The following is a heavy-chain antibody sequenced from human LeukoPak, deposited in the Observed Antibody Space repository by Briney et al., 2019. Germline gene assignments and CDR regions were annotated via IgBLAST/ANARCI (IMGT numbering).Heavy chain of an antibody. CDR1: GFTFNAYS. V-gene: IGHV3-7*01. CDR2: IKQDGSDK. J-gene: IGHJ3*02. D-gene: IGHD6-6*01. Sequence: GGSLRLSCAVSGFTFNAYSMSWVRQAPGKGLEWVGNIKQDGSDKNYMDSVKGRFTISRDNTKNSVYLQMSSLGAEDTAVYYCAKNEGAARPRAFDIWGQGTMVTVSS. CDR3: AKNEGAARPRAFDI.